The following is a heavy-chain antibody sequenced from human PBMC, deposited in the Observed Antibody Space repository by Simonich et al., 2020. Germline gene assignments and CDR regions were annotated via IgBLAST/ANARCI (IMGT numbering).Heavy chain of an antibody. CDR2: SSISSSYI. Sequence: EVQLVESGGGLVKPGGSLRLSCEASGFTFRSYSMNWVRQAPGKGLEWVSTSSISSSYIYYADSVKGRFTISRDNAKNSLYLQMNSLRAEDTAVYYCARANERDYWGQGTLVTVSS. CDR3: ARANERDY. J-gene: IGHJ4*02. V-gene: IGHV3-21*01. CDR1: GFTFRSYS.